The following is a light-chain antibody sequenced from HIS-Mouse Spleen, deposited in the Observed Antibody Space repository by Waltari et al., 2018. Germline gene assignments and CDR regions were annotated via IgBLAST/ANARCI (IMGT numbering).Light chain of an antibody. CDR3: SSYTSSSTRV. J-gene: IGLJ3*02. CDR1: SSDVGGYNY. V-gene: IGLV2-14*03. Sequence: QSALTQPASVSGSPGQSITISCTGTSSDVGGYNYVSWYQQHPGKAPKLMIYDGSNRPSGVFNRFSGSKSGNTAFLTISGLQAEDEADYYCSSYTSSSTRVFGGGTKLTVL. CDR2: DGS.